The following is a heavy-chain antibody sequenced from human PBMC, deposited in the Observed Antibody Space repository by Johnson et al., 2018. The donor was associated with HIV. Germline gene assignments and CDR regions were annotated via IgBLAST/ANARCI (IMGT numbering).Heavy chain of an antibody. CDR1: GFTFSSYA. D-gene: IGHD1-26*01. V-gene: IGHV3-30*04. Sequence: QVQLVESGGGVVQPGRSLRLSCAASGFTFSSYAMHWVRHAPVKGLEWVAVISYDGSNKYYVDSVKGRFTISRDNSKNTRYLQMNSLRAEDTAVYYWAKELRAPRAFDIGGQGTMVTVSS. CDR3: AKELRAPRAFDI. CDR2: ISYDGSNK. J-gene: IGHJ3*02.